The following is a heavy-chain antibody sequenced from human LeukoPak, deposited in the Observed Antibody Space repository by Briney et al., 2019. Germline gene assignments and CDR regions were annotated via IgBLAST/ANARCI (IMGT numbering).Heavy chain of an antibody. V-gene: IGHV3-30*18. J-gene: IGHJ4*02. CDR3: AKDVSSSWYYFDY. Sequence: PGRSLRLSCAASGFTFSSYGMHWVRQAPSKGLEWVAVISYDGSNKYYADSVKGRFTISRDNSKNTLYLQMNSLRAEDTAVYYCAKDVSSSWYYFDYWGQGTLVTVSS. CDR2: ISYDGSNK. D-gene: IGHD6-13*01. CDR1: GFTFSSYG.